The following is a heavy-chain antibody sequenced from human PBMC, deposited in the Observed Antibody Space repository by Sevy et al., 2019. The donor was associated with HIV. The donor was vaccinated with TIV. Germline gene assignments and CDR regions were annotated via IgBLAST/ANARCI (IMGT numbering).Heavy chain of an antibody. V-gene: IGHV4-59*01. CDR1: GGSISSYF. D-gene: IGHD3-3*01. CDR2: IYYTGSA. Sequence: SETLSLTCSVSGGSISSYFWTWIRQPPGKGLERIGHIYYTGSANYNPSLKSRVTISIDKSKSQFSLNLSSVTAADTAVYYCARDDASNPRVLDYWGQGALVTVSS. J-gene: IGHJ4*02. CDR3: ARDDASNPRVLDY.